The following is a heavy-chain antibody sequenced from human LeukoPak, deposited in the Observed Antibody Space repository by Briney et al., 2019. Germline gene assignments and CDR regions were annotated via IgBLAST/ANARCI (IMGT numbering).Heavy chain of an antibody. CDR2: ISSSGST. V-gene: IGHV4-61*02. J-gene: IGHJ4*02. D-gene: IGHD4-17*01. CDR1: GDSISSGDYY. Sequence: SQTLSLTCTVSGDSISSGDYYWSWIRQPAGKGLEWIGRISSSGSTNYNPSLKSRVTISVDTSKNQFSLSLYSVTAADTAVYYCARDLGPAYGETGDFDYWGQGTLVTVSS. CDR3: ARDLGPAYGETGDFDY.